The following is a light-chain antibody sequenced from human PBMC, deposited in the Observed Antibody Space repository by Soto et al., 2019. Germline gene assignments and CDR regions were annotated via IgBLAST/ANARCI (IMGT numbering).Light chain of an antibody. CDR2: DVS. CDR3: SSYTSSSTLVV. V-gene: IGLV2-14*01. CDR1: SSDVGGYNY. J-gene: IGLJ2*01. Sequence: QSVLTQPASVSGSPGQSITISCTGTSSDVGGYNYVSWYQQHPGKVPKLMIYDVSNRPSGVSNRFSGSKSGNTASLTISGLQAEDEADYYCSSYTSSSTLVVFGGGPKLTVL.